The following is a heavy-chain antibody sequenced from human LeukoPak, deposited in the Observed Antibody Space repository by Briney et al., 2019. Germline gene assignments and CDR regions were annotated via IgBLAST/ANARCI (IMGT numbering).Heavy chain of an antibody. CDR3: ARVSSGWYYYYGMDV. CDR1: GYTFTGYY. V-gene: IGHV1-2*02. D-gene: IGHD6-19*01. J-gene: IGHJ6*02. CDR2: INPNSGGT. Sequence: ASVKVSCKAPGYTFTGYYMHWVRQAPGQGLEWMGWINPNSGGTNYAQKFQGRVTMTRDTSISTAYMELSRLRSDDTAVYYCARVSSGWYYYYGMDVWGQGTTVTVSS.